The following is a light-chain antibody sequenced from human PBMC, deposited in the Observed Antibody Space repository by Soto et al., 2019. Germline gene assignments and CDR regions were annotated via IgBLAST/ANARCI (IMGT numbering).Light chain of an antibody. J-gene: IGLJ2*01. CDR2: GNN. CDR1: GSSIGTNT. V-gene: IGLV1-44*01. Sequence: QSVLTQPPSAYGTPGQRVIISCSGSGSSIGTNTVNWYRQLPGTAPKLLIYGNNQRPSGVPDRFSGSKSGTSASLAISGLQTGDEADYYCAAWDGSLNNVLFGGGTKLTVL. CDR3: AAWDGSLNNVL.